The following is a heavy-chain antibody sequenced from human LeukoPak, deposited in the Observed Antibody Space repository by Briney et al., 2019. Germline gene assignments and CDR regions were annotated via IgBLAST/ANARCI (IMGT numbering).Heavy chain of an antibody. CDR2: ISGNGRT. J-gene: IGHJ4*02. Sequence: GGSLRLSCAASGFTFSRHVMSWVRQAPGKGLEWVSGISGNGRTYYAGSVKGRFTISRDNSKNTLSLQMNSLRAEDTAVYYCAKVNWCSASCADAWGQGTLVTVSS. V-gene: IGHV3-23*01. CDR1: GFTFSRHV. CDR3: AKVNWCSASCADA. D-gene: IGHD2-2*01.